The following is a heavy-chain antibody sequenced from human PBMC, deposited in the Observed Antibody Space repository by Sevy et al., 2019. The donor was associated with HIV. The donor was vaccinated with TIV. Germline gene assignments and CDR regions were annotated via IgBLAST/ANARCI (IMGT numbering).Heavy chain of an antibody. CDR3: ARGVGLDC. J-gene: IGHJ4*02. CDR1: GFTFSPYW. Sequence: GGSLRLSCAASGFTFSPYWMTWVRQAPGKGLEWVANIRPDGSDKYYVDSVKGRFTISGDNAKNSLYLQMNSLRADDTARYYCARGVGLDCWGQGALVTVSS. D-gene: IGHD1-26*01. CDR2: IRPDGSDK. V-gene: IGHV3-7*01.